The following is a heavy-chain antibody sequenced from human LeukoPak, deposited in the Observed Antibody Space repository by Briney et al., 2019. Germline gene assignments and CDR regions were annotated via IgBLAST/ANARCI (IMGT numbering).Heavy chain of an antibody. CDR1: GFTVSSNY. D-gene: IGHD2-2*02. V-gene: IGHV3-66*01. J-gene: IGHJ4*02. CDR3: ARDPAYCSSTSCYRVRDY. CDR2: IYSGGST. Sequence: PGGSLRLSCAASGFTVSSNYMSWVRQAPGKGLEWVSVIYSGGSTYYADSVKGRFTISRDNSKNTLYLQMNSLRAEDTAVYYCARDPAYCSSTSCYRVRDYWGQGTLVTVSS.